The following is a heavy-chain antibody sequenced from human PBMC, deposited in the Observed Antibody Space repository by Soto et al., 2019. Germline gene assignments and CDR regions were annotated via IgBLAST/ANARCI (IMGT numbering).Heavy chain of an antibody. V-gene: IGHV3-11*01. Sequence: QVQPVESGGGLVKPGGSLRLSCAASGFTFSDYYMSWIRQAPGKGLEWVSYISSSGSTIYYADSVKGRFTISRDNAKNSRYLQMNSMWAEEAAVYCGAGRGRTSGGMVDWGQGTLVTVSS. J-gene: IGHJ4*02. CDR3: AGRGRTSGGMVD. CDR1: GFTFSDYY. CDR2: ISSSGSTI. D-gene: IGHD2-15*01.